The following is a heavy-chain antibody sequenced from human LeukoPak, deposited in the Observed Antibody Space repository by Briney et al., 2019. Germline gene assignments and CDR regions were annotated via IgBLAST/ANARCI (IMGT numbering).Heavy chain of an antibody. Sequence: SQTLSLTCAISGDSVSSNTTTWNWIRQSLSRGLEWLGRTYYRSKWYNDYAVSVKSRITINPDTSKNQFSLQLNSVTPEDTAVYYCARGWAFAYWGQGTLVTVSS. V-gene: IGHV6-1*01. D-gene: IGHD6-19*01. J-gene: IGHJ4*02. CDR2: TYYRSKWYN. CDR3: ARGWAFAY. CDR1: GDSVSSNTTT.